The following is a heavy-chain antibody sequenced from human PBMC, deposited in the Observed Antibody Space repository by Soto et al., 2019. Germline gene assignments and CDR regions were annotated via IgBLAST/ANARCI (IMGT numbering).Heavy chain of an antibody. CDR2: ISYDGSNK. CDR3: AKENCISTSCYAYYYYGMDV. V-gene: IGHV3-30*18. D-gene: IGHD2-2*01. CDR1: GFTFSSYG. J-gene: IGHJ6*02. Sequence: QVQLVESGGGVVQPGRSLRLSCAASGFTFSSYGMHWVRQAPGKGLEWVAVISYDGSNKYYADSVKGRFTISRDNSKNTXYXXMNSLRAEDTAVYYCAKENCISTSCYAYYYYGMDVWGQGTTVTVSS.